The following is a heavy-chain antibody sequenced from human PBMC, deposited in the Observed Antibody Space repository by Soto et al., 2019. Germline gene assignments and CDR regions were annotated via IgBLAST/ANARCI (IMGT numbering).Heavy chain of an antibody. D-gene: IGHD3-9*01. Sequence: SETLSLTCAVYGGSFSGYYWSWIRQPPGKGLEWIGEINHSGSTNYNPSLKSRVTISVDTSKNQFSLKLSSVTAADTAVYYCARNDIFTHFDDWRQGTLVXV. CDR3: ARNDIFTHFDD. CDR1: GGSFSGYY. CDR2: INHSGST. V-gene: IGHV4-34*01. J-gene: IGHJ4*02.